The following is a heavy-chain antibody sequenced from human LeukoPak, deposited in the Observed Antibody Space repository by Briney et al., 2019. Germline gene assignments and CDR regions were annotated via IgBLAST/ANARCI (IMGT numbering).Heavy chain of an antibody. V-gene: IGHV1-46*03. J-gene: IGHJ4*02. CDR1: GYTFTSYY. D-gene: IGHD3-3*01. CDR3: ARDSGVVITLAIEFDY. Sequence: ASVKVSCKASGYTFTSYYMLWVRQAPGQGLEWMGIINPSGGSTSYAQKFQGRVTMTRDTSTSTVYMELSSLRSEDTAVYYCARDSGVVITLAIEFDYWGQGTLVTVSS. CDR2: INPSGGST.